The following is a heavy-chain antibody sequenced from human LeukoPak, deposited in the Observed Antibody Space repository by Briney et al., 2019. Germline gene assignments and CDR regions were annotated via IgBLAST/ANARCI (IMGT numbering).Heavy chain of an antibody. CDR1: GGSISSYY. CDR2: IYYSGST. CDR3: ARAGSSGWLGFDY. V-gene: IGHV4-59*01. D-gene: IGHD6-19*01. Sequence: PSETLSLTCTVSGGSISSYYWSWIRQPPGKGLEWIGYIYYSGSTNYNPSLKSRVTISVDTSKNQFSLKLSSVTAADTAVYYCARAGSSGWLGFDYWGQGTLVTVSS. J-gene: IGHJ4*02.